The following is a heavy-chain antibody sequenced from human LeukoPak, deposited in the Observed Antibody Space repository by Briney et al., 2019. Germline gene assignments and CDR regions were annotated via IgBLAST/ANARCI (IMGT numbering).Heavy chain of an antibody. J-gene: IGHJ4*02. CDR1: GYIFTTYW. CDR3: ARQWSSGWSFFDY. D-gene: IGHD6-19*01. V-gene: IGHV5-51*01. CDR2: IYPGDSDT. Sequence: GESLQISCQGSGYIFTTYWIGWVRQMPGKGLEWMGIIYPGDSDTRYSPSFQGQVTISADKSISTAYLQWSSLKASDTAMYYCARQWSSGWSFFDYWGQGTLVTVSS.